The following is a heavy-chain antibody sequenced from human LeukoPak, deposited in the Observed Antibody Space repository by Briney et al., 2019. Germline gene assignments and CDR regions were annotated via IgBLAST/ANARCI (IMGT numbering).Heavy chain of an antibody. CDR3: ARLDGCGGDCHYWYFDL. CDR1: GGSISSSSYY. D-gene: IGHD2-21*02. V-gene: IGHV4-39*01. J-gene: IGHJ2*01. CDR2: IYYSGST. Sequence: SETLSLTCTVSGGSISSSSYYWGWIRQPPGKGLEWIGSIYYSGSTYYNPSLKSRVTISVDTSKNQFSLKLSSVTAADTAVYYRARLDGCGGDCHYWYFDLWGRGTLVTVSS.